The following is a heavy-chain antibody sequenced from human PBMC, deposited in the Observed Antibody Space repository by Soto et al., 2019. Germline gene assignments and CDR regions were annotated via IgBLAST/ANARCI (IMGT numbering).Heavy chain of an antibody. CDR3: TTEGEDRWG. Sequence: PGGSLRLSCEASGFTFSSYWMSWVRQAPGKGLEWVANIKQDGSEKYYVDSVKGRFTISRDNAKNSLYLQMKSLRAEDTAVYYCTTEGEDRWGWGQGTLVTVSS. CDR1: GFTFSSYW. J-gene: IGHJ4*02. V-gene: IGHV3-7*03. CDR2: IKQDGSEK. D-gene: IGHD3-16*01.